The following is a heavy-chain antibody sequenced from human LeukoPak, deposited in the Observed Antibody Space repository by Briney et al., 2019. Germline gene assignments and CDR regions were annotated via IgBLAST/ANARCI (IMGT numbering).Heavy chain of an antibody. J-gene: IGHJ4*02. CDR1: GFTFSSYS. Sequence: PGGSLRLSCAASGFTFSSYSMNWVRQAPGKGLEWVSSISSSSSYIYYADSVKGRFTISRDNAKNSLYLQMNSLRAKDTAVYYCARGKGIAARPPDYWGQGTLVTVSS. V-gene: IGHV3-21*01. D-gene: IGHD6-6*01. CDR3: ARGKGIAARPPDY. CDR2: ISSSSSYI.